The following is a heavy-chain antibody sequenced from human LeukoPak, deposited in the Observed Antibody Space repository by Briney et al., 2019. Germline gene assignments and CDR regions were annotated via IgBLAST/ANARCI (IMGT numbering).Heavy chain of an antibody. CDR3: ARVDYYGSGTVDY. CDR2: IYYSGST. Sequence: SETLSLTGTVSGGSISSYYWSWIRQRPGKGLEWIGYIYYSGSTNYNPSLKSRVTISVDTSKNQFSLKLSSVTAADTAVYYCARVDYYGSGTVDYWGQGTLVTVSS. CDR1: GGSISSYY. J-gene: IGHJ4*02. D-gene: IGHD3-10*01. V-gene: IGHV4-59*01.